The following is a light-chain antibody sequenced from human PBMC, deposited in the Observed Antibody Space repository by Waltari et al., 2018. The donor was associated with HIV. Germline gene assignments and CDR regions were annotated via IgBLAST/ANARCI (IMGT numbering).Light chain of an antibody. J-gene: IGLJ1*01. Sequence: QSVLTQPPSASGTPGQRVTISCSGSNSHLGSNPVNWYQQLPGTAPKLLIYGNSQRPSGVPDRFSGSKSGTPASLAISGLQSDDEAHYYCAAWDDSLSVYVFATGTKVTVL. CDR2: GNS. CDR1: NSHLGSNP. CDR3: AAWDDSLSVYV. V-gene: IGLV1-44*01.